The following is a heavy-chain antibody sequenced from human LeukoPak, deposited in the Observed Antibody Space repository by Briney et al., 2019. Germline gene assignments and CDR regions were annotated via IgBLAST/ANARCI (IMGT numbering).Heavy chain of an antibody. J-gene: IGHJ4*02. D-gene: IGHD6-6*01. CDR2: ISPTGSTT. CDR3: ARGPNSSWSGLDF. CDR1: GFSFSGHW. V-gene: IGHV3-74*01. Sequence: GGSLRLSCTASGFSFSGHWMHWARHLPGKGLVWVSRISPTGSTTSYADSVKGRFTVSRDNAKNTLYLQVNNLRAEDTAVYYCARGPNSSWSGLDFWGQGTLLTVSS.